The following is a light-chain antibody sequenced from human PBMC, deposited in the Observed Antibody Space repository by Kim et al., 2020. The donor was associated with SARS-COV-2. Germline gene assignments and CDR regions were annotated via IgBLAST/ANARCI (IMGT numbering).Light chain of an antibody. Sequence: QSALTQPPSVSGAPGQRVTISCTGSSSNIGAGYDVHWYQQLPGTAPKLLIYGNNNRPSGVPDRFSGSKSGASASLAITGLQAEDEGDYYCQSYDSSLNGYVVFGGGTKLTVL. J-gene: IGLJ2*01. CDR1: SSNIGAGYD. CDR2: GNN. CDR3: QSYDSSLNGYVV. V-gene: IGLV1-40*01.